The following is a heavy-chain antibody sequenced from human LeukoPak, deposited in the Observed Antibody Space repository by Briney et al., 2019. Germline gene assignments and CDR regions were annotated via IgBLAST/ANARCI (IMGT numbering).Heavy chain of an antibody. CDR3: ARGYSSGWYGDYFDY. V-gene: IGHV1-2*02. CDR1: GYTFTGYY. CDR2: INPNSGGT. D-gene: IGHD6-19*01. Sequence: ASVKVSCKASGYTFTGYYMHWVRQAPGQGREWRGWINPNSGGTNYAQKFQGRVTMTRDTSISTAYMELSRLRSDDTAVYYCARGYSSGWYGDYFDYWGQGTLVTVSS. J-gene: IGHJ4*02.